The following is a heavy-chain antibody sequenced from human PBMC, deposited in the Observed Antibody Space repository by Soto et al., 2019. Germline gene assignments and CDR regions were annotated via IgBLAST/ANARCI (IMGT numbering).Heavy chain of an antibody. CDR3: ARATISQQVYGMGV. CDR2: IWSDGSNK. Sequence: GGSLRLSCAASGFTFSSYGMHWVRQAPGKGLEWVAVIWSDGSNKYYADSVTGRFTISRDNSKNTLSLQMNSLRAEDTAVYYCARATISQQVYGMGVWGQGTTVTVSS. V-gene: IGHV3-33*01. D-gene: IGHD5-12*01. J-gene: IGHJ6*02. CDR1: GFTFSSYG.